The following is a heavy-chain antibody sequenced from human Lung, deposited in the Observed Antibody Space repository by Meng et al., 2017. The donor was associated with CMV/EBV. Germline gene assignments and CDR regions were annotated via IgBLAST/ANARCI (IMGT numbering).Heavy chain of an antibody. Sequence: GTCGSFSIRWGQQAPGQGLEWMGGIIPIFGKANYAQKFQGRVTITTDESKSTDYMELSSMSSEDADVYYCARVRSRDYGDFYAHFDYWGQGTLVTVSS. D-gene: IGHD4-17*01. J-gene: IGHJ4*02. V-gene: IGHV1-69*05. CDR3: ARVRSRDYGDFYAHFDY. CDR2: IIPIFGKA. CDR1: GTCGSFS.